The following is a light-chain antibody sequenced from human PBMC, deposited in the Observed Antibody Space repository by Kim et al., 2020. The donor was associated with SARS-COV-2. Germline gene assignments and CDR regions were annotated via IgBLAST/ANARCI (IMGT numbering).Light chain of an antibody. J-gene: IGKJ1*01. Sequence: EIVLTQSPGTLSLSPGERATLSCRASQSVSSSYLAWYQHKPGQAPRLLIYGASTRATGIPDRFSGSGSGTDFTLTNSRLEPEDFAVYYCHQFDSSPRTFGQGTKVDIK. CDR3: HQFDSSPRT. V-gene: IGKV3-20*01. CDR2: GAS. CDR1: QSVSSSY.